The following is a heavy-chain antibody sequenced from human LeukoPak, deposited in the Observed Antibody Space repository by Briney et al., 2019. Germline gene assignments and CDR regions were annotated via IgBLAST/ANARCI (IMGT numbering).Heavy chain of an antibody. V-gene: IGHV1-2*06. J-gene: IGHJ6*03. CDR1: GYTFTGYY. D-gene: IGHD2-15*01. CDR3: ARGHGLYCSGGSCSSLGYMDV. CDR2: INPNSGGT. Sequence: GASVKVSCKASGYTFTGYYMHWVRQAPGQGLEWMGRINPNSGGTNYAQKFQGRVTMTRDTSISTAYMELSRLRSDDTAVYYCARGHGLYCSGGSCSSLGYMDVWGKGTTVTVSS.